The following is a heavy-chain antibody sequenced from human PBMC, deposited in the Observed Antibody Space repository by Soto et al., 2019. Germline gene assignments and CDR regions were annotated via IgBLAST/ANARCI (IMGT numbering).Heavy chain of an antibody. CDR3: TREWDSFDY. CDR1: GFTFSSYW. V-gene: IGHV3-74*01. D-gene: IGHD1-26*01. Sequence: GGSLRLSCAASGFTFSSYWMHWVRQAPGKGPMWVSRIHSDGSSTNYADSVKGRFTISRDNAKKTLYLQMNSLRAEDTAMYYCTREWDSFDYWGQGTLVTVSS. J-gene: IGHJ4*02. CDR2: IHSDGSST.